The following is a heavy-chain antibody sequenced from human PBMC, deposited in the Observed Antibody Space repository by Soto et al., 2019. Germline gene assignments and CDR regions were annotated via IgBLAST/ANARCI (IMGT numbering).Heavy chain of an antibody. CDR1: GFSLTTGKMG. CDR3: ARMNVDSYQFYYAMDV. CDR2: IFSDNER. Sequence: QVTLKESGPALVKPTETLTLTFTVSGFSLTTGKMGVSWIRQPPGKALEWLAHIFSDNERSYSTSMQGRLTISKDTSCRQVVLSMTYVDPVDTATYYCARMNVDSYQFYYAMDVWGQGTTVTVSS. V-gene: IGHV2-26*01. D-gene: IGHD4-17*01. J-gene: IGHJ6*02.